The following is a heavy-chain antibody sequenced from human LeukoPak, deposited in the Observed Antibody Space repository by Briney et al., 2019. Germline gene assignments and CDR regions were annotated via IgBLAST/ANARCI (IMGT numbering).Heavy chain of an antibody. CDR2: ISWNGGSI. V-gene: IGHV3-9*01. Sequence: GGSLRLSCAASGFTFDDYAMHWVRQAPGKGLEWVSGISWNGGSIGYADSVKGRFTISRDNAKNSLYLQMNSLRAEDTALYYCAKGPGLLWFGELFSDWGQGTLVTVSS. CDR3: AKGPGLLWFGELFSD. D-gene: IGHD3-10*01. CDR1: GFTFDDYA. J-gene: IGHJ4*02.